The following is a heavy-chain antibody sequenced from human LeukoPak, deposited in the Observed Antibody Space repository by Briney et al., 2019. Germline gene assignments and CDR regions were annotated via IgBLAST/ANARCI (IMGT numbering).Heavy chain of an antibody. CDR3: AKGSGYSSSWYYPDY. CDR2: ISGSGGST. V-gene: IGHV3-23*01. D-gene: IGHD6-13*01. CDR1: GFTFSSYA. J-gene: IGHJ4*02. Sequence: GGSLRLSCTASGFTFSSYAMSWVRQAPGKGLEWVSAISGSGGSTYYADSVKGRFTISRDNSKNTLYLQMNSLRAEDTAVYYCAKGSGYSSSWYYPDYWGQGTLVTVSS.